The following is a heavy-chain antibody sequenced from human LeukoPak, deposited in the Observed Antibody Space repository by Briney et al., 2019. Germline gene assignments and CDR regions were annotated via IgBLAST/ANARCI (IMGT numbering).Heavy chain of an antibody. CDR3: ARLDAAAGRYLQFFY. Sequence: SETLSLTCTVSGGSISNYYWSWIRQSPEKGLEWIGYIHDSGSTNYDPSLKSRVTISVDTSKNQFSLKLSSVTAADTAVYYCARLDAAAGRYLQFFYWGQGTLVTVSS. CDR2: IHDSGST. V-gene: IGHV4-59*08. D-gene: IGHD5-24*01. CDR1: GGSISNYY. J-gene: IGHJ4*02.